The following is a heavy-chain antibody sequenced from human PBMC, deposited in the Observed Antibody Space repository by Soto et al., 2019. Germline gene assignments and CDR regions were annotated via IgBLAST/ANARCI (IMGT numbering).Heavy chain of an antibody. Sequence: GSLRLSCAASGFTFSSYAMSWVRQAPGKGLEWVSAISGSGGSTYYADSVKGRFTISRDNSKNTLYLQMNSLRAEDTAVYYCAKDSQMGYDFWSGYPYYFDYWGQGTLVTVSS. J-gene: IGHJ4*02. V-gene: IGHV3-23*01. CDR2: ISGSGGST. CDR3: AKDSQMGYDFWSGYPYYFDY. CDR1: GFTFSSYA. D-gene: IGHD3-3*01.